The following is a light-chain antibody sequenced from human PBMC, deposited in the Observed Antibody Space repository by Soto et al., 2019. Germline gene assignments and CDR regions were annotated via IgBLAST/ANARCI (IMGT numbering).Light chain of an antibody. CDR3: QQYNLWPRT. V-gene: IGKV3-15*01. Sequence: EIVMTQSPATLSVSPGERATLSCRASQSVSSNLAWYQQKPGQAPRLLIYGASSRATGIPARFSGSGSGTDFTLTISTLQSEDFAVYYCQQYNLWPRTFGQGTKVEIK. J-gene: IGKJ1*01. CDR2: GAS. CDR1: QSVSSN.